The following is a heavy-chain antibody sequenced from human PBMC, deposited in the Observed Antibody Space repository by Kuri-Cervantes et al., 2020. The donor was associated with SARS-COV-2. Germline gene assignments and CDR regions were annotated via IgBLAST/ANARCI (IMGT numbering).Heavy chain of an antibody. J-gene: IGHJ6*02. Sequence: SGPTLVKPTQTLTLTCTFSGFSLSTSGVGVGWIRQPPGKALEWLALIYWNDDKRYSPSLKSRLTITKDTSKNQVVLTMTNMGPVDTAAYYCASIAARRVSYYYYGMDVWGQGTTVTVSS. CDR1: GFSLSTSGVG. V-gene: IGHV2-5*01. CDR3: ASIAARRVSYYYYGMDV. CDR2: IYWNDDK. D-gene: IGHD6-6*01.